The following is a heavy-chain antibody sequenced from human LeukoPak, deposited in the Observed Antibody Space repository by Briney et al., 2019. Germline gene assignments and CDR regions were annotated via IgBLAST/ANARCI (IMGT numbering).Heavy chain of an antibody. J-gene: IGHJ1*01. V-gene: IGHV3-30*04. CDR2: ISYDGSNK. CDR1: GFTFSSYA. Sequence: GGSLRLSCAASGFTFSSYAMHWVRQAPGKGLEWVAVISYDGSNKYYADSVKGRFTISRDNSKNTLYLQMNSLRAEDTAVYYCARGRSSSWYMGYFQHWGQGTLVTVSS. CDR3: ARGRSSSWYMGYFQH. D-gene: IGHD6-13*01.